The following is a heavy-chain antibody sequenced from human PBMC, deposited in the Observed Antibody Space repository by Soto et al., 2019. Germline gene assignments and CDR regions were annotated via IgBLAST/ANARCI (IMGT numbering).Heavy chain of an antibody. J-gene: IGHJ4*02. CDR2: INHSGST. Sequence: QVQLQQWGAGLLKPSETLSLTCAVYGGSFSGYYWSWICQPPGKGLEWIGEINHSGSTNYNPSLKSRVTISVDTSKNQFSLKLSSVTAADTAVYYCARVIDFWSGYYRPWGQGTLVTVSS. CDR3: ARVIDFWSGYYRP. V-gene: IGHV4-34*01. D-gene: IGHD3-3*01. CDR1: GGSFSGYY.